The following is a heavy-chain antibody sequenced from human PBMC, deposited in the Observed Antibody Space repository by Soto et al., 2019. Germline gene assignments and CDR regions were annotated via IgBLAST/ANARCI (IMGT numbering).Heavy chain of an antibody. CDR1: GYHFFGFH. CDR3: ARERIAGPLDN. Sequence: GSVKVSFKTSGYHFFGFHIHWVRQAPGQGLEWMGGITPGNGDTNYAQPFQGRVTLTRDTSIDTAYMDLSGLKSYDTAVYYCARERIAGPLDNWGQGTLVTVS. V-gene: IGHV1-2*02. CDR2: ITPGNGDT. D-gene: IGHD1-26*01. J-gene: IGHJ4*02.